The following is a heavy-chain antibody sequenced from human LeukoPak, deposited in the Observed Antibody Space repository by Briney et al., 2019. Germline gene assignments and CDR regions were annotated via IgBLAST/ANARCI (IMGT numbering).Heavy chain of an antibody. CDR1: GGTFSSYA. Sequence: SVKVSCKASGGTFSSYAISWVRQAPGQGLEWMGGIIPIFGTANYAQKFQGRVTITADESTSTAYMELSSLRSEDTAVYYCARDGCSGGSCYSQGYYFDYWGQGTLVTVSS. J-gene: IGHJ4*02. CDR3: ARDGCSGGSCYSQGYYFDY. CDR2: IIPIFGTA. D-gene: IGHD2-15*01. V-gene: IGHV1-69*13.